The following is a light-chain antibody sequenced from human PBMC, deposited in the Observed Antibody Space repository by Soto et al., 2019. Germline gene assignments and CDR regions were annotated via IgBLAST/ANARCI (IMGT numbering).Light chain of an antibody. CDR1: SSDVGGHNF. V-gene: IGLV2-14*01. CDR2: EVT. J-gene: IGLJ2*01. CDR3: NSYTSTFTWV. Sequence: QSVLTQPASVSGSPGQSITISCTGTSSDVGGHNFVSWFQHHPGKAPKLMIYEVTYRPSGVSDRFSGSKSGNTASLTISGLQAEDEADYYCNSYTSTFTWVFGGGTKVTVL.